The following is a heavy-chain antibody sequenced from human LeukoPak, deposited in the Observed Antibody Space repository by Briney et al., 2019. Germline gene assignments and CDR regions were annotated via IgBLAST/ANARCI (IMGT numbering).Heavy chain of an antibody. CDR2: ISMSGGST. D-gene: IGHD2-2*01. CDR1: GFTISNYV. CDR3: AKDVVPAAI. J-gene: IGHJ4*02. Sequence: GGSLRLSCAVSGFTISNYVMSWVRQAPGKGLEWVSGISMSGGSTYYADPVKGRFTISRDNSKNTLYLQMNSLRAEDTAMYHCAKDVVPAAIWGQGTRVTVSS. V-gene: IGHV3-23*01.